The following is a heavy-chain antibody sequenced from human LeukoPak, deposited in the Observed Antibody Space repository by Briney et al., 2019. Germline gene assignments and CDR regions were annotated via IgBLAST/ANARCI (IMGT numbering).Heavy chain of an antibody. CDR3: ARGSYQLSPDY. CDR1: GGSISSYY. CDR2: IYYSATT. J-gene: IGHJ4*02. V-gene: IGHV4-59*01. Sequence: SETLSLTCTVSGGSISSYYWSWIRQPPGKGLEWIGYIYYSATTNYNPSLKSRVTISVDTSKSQFSLKLSSVTAADTAVYYCARGSYQLSPDYWGQGTLVTVSS. D-gene: IGHD2-2*01.